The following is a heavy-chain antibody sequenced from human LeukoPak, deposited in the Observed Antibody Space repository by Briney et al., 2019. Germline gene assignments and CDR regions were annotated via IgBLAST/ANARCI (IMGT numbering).Heavy chain of an antibody. D-gene: IGHD3-10*01. CDR3: ARAPSAGDTFDI. Sequence: PGGSLRLSCAASGFTFSSHSMNWVRQAPGKGLEGGSSISSSSSYIYYADSVKGRFTISRDNAKNSLYLQINSLRAEDTAVYYCARAPSAGDTFDIWGQGTMVTVSS. CDR1: GFTFSSHS. J-gene: IGHJ3*02. V-gene: IGHV3-21*01. CDR2: ISSSSSYI.